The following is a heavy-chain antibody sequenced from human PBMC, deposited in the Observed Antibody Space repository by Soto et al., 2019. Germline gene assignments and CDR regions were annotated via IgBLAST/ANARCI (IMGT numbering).Heavy chain of an antibody. Sequence: LSLTCTVSGGSISSGGYYWSWIRQHPGKGLEWIGYIYYSGSTYYNPSLKSRVTISVDTSKNQFSLKLSSVTAADTAVYDCARGSTSANYFDDWGQGTLVTFSS. CDR1: GGSISSGGYY. CDR3: ARGSTSANYFDD. V-gene: IGHV4-31*03. CDR2: IYYSGST. D-gene: IGHD2-2*01. J-gene: IGHJ4*02.